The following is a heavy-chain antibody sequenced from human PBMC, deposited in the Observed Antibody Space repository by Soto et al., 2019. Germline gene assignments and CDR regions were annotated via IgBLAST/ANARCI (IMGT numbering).Heavy chain of an antibody. V-gene: IGHV2-5*02. CDR1: GFSLNTGGLG. CDR3: IHSRCGGDCLRSYSSHYYYGLDV. CDR2: IYWDDDK. J-gene: IGHJ6*02. Sequence: QITLKESGPPLVKPTQTLTLTCSVSGFSLNTGGLGVGWIRQPPGKALEWLALIYWDDDKRYSPSLRNRLSSSKETYNNLVVFTITNMDPVDTATYYCIHSRCGGDCLRSYSSHYYYGLDVWGQGTTVTVSS. D-gene: IGHD2-21*02.